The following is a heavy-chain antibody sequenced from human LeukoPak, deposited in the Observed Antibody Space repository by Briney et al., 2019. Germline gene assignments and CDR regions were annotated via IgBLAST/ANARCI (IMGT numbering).Heavy chain of an antibody. CDR1: GFTFSTYA. J-gene: IGHJ3*01. Sequence: PGGSLTLSCAASGFTFSTYAMSWVRQAPGKGLEWVSSISGSGGSTFYADSVKGRFTISRDNSKNTLYLQMNSLRAEDTAIYYCAKRITVVARGAFDFWGQGTMVTVP. CDR3: AKRITVVARGAFDF. V-gene: IGHV3-23*01. CDR2: ISGSGGST. D-gene: IGHD1-14*01.